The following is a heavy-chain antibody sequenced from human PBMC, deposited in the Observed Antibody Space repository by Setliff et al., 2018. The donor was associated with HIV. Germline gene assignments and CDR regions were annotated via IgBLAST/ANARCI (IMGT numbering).Heavy chain of an antibody. D-gene: IGHD2-15*01. V-gene: IGHV4-61*02. Sequence: SETLSLTCTVSGGSISSGSNYWSWIRQPAGKGLEWIGRIYTSGSTNYNPSLKSRVTISVDTSNNQFSLKLSSVTAADTAVYYCARDSGVSPLLDAFDIWGQGTMVTVSS. CDR2: IYTSGST. CDR1: GGSISSGSNY. CDR3: ARDSGVSPLLDAFDI. J-gene: IGHJ3*02.